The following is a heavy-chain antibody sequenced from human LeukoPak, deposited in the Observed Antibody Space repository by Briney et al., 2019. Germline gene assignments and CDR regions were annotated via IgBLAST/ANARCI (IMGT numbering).Heavy chain of an antibody. D-gene: IGHD4/OR15-4a*01. CDR3: ARDKKGADAFDI. V-gene: IGHV3-66*01. CDR1: GFTVNSNY. CDR2: IYSGGST. Sequence: PGGSLRLSCAVSGFTVNSNYTRWVRQSPGKGLEWVSFIYSGGSTYYADSVKGRFAISRDNSKNTLYLQMNSLRAEDTAVYYSARDKKGADAFDIWGQGTMVTVSS. J-gene: IGHJ3*02.